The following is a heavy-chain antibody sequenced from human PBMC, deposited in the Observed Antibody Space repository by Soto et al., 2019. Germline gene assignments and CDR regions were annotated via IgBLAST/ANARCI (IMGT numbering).Heavy chain of an antibody. V-gene: IGHV4-59*01. J-gene: IGHJ5*02. D-gene: IGHD3-16*01. Sequence: LSLTCTVSGASMNNYYGSWVRQTPGKGLEWIGYMLSNGFSNYNSSLESRVSISVDTSKNQFSLKLTSVTAADTAIYYCVRSGHTFGGVTWGLGTLVTVSS. CDR3: VRSGHTFGGVT. CDR1: GASMNNYY. CDR2: MLSNGFS.